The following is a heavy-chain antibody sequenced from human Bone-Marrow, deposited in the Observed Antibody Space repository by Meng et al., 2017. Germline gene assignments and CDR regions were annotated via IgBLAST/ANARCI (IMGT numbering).Heavy chain of an antibody. J-gene: IGHJ5*02. Sequence: GESLKISCAASGFTFSSYGMHWVRQAPGKGLEWVSAISGSGGSTYYADSVKGRFTISRDNSKNTLYLQMNSLRAEDTAVYYCATLFTRGWFDPWGQGTLVTVSS. CDR1: GFTFSSYG. V-gene: IGHV3-23*01. D-gene: IGHD3-10*01. CDR2: ISGSGGST. CDR3: ATLFTRGWFDP.